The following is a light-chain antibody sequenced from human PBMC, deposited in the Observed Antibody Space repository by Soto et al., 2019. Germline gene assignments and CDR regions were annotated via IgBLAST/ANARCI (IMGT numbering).Light chain of an antibody. Sequence: DIQMTQSPSSLSASVGDRVTITCRASQSISGWLTWYQQKPGKAPKIMIYEASSLESGVPSRFSGSGSETEFTLTISSLQPDDFATYYCQQYNTYQRTFGQGTKVEFK. V-gene: IGKV1-5*03. CDR2: EAS. CDR3: QQYNTYQRT. J-gene: IGKJ1*01. CDR1: QSISGW.